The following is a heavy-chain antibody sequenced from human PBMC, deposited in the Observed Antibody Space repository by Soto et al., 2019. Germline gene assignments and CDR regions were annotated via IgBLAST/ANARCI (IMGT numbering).Heavy chain of an antibody. D-gene: IGHD1-26*01. CDR2: ISSGGINI. J-gene: IGHJ4*02. V-gene: IGHV3-48*03. Sequence: KGLEWVSYISSGGINIHYADSVKGRFTISRDNAKNSLYLQMDNLRAEDTAVYYCARDHPNRSYETCFDYSGQRTPVSLSS. CDR3: ARDHPNRSYETCFDY.